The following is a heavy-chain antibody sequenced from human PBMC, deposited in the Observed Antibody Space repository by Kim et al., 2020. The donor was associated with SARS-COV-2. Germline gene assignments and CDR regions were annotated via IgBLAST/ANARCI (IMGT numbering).Heavy chain of an antibody. J-gene: IGHJ3*02. V-gene: IGHV4-39*07. D-gene: IGHD1-26*01. CDR3: ARSKKSGSRVAFDI. Sequence: SETLSLTCTVSGGSISSSSYYWGWIRQPPGKGLEWIGSIYYSGSTYYNPSLKSRVTISVDTSKNQFSLKLSSVTAADTAVYYCARSKKSGSRVAFDIWGQGTMVTVSS. CDR1: GGSISSSSYY. CDR2: IYYSGST.